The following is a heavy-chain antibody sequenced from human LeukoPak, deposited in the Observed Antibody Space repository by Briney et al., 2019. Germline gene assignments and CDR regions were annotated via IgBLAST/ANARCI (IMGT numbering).Heavy chain of an antibody. J-gene: IGHJ4*02. V-gene: IGHV4-39*01. D-gene: IGHD3-3*01. CDR2: IYDSGST. CDR1: GGSIRSSYYY. CDR3: ARGGGPTYYDFWSGYSSERFDY. Sequence: SETLSLTCTVSGGSIRSSYYYWGWIRQPPGKGLEWIGSIYDSGSTYYNPSLKSRVTISVDTSKNQFSLKLSSVTAADTAVYYCARGGGPTYYDFWSGYSSERFDYWGQGTLVTVSS.